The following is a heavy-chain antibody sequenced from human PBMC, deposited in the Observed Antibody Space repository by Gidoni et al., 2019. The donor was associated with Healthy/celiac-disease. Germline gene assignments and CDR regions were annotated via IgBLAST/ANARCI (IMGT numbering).Heavy chain of an antibody. V-gene: IGHV3-21*01. CDR3: ARSVWRGLPKTPHDAFDI. CDR2: ISSSSSYI. J-gene: IGHJ3*02. Sequence: EVQLVESGGGLVKPGGSLRLSCAASGFTFSSYSMNWVRQAPGKGLEWVSSISSSSSYIYYADSVKGRFTISRDNAKNSLYLQMNSLRAEDTAVYYCARSVWRGLPKTPHDAFDIWGQGTMVTVSS. CDR1: GFTFSSYS. D-gene: IGHD5-12*01.